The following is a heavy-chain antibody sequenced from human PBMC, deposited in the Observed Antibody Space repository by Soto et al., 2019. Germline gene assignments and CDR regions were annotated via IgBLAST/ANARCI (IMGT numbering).Heavy chain of an antibody. Sequence: RSLTCAVYGGSFSGYYWSWIRQPPGKGLEWIGEINHSGSTNYNPSLKSRVTISVDTSKNQFSLKLSSVTAADTAVYYCARGAYDFWSGYYYYYGMDVWGQGTTVTVSS. CDR2: INHSGST. V-gene: IGHV4-34*01. CDR3: ARGAYDFWSGYYYYYGMDV. J-gene: IGHJ6*02. D-gene: IGHD3-3*01. CDR1: GGSFSGYY.